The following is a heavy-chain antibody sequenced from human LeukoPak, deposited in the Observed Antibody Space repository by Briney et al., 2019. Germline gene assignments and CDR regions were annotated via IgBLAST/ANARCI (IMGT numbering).Heavy chain of an antibody. Sequence: PGGSLRLSCAASGFTFSSYEMNWVRQAPGKGLEWVSYISSSGSTIYYADSVKGRFTISRDNAKNSLYLQMNSLRAEDTAVYYCARGWKAASGSYWYYYYYYMDVWGKGTTVTISS. J-gene: IGHJ6*03. D-gene: IGHD1-26*01. CDR1: GFTFSSYE. V-gene: IGHV3-48*03. CDR3: ARGWKAASGSYWYYYYYYMDV. CDR2: ISSSGSTI.